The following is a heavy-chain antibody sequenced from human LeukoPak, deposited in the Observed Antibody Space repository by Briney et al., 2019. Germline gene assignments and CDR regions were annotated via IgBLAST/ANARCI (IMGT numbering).Heavy chain of an antibody. Sequence: GGSLRLSCAASGFTFSSYGMHWVRQAPGKGLEWVAFIRYDGSNKYYADSVKGRFTISRDNSKNTLYLQMNSLRAEDTAVYYCAKGYCSSTSRYYYYYMDVWGKGTTVTVSS. J-gene: IGHJ6*03. CDR1: GFTFSSYG. D-gene: IGHD2-2*01. CDR3: AKGYCSSTSRYYYYYMDV. CDR2: IRYDGSNK. V-gene: IGHV3-30*02.